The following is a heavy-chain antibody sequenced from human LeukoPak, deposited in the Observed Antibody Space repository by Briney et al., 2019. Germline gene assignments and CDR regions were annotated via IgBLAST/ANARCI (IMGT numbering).Heavy chain of an antibody. Sequence: PGGSLRLSCAASGFTFSSYAMSWVRQAPGKGLEWVANIKQDGSEKYYVDSVKGRFTISRDNAKNSLYLQMNSLRAEDTAVYYCARDRATMVRGVSYYFDYWGQGTLVTVSS. CDR3: ARDRATMVRGVSYYFDY. D-gene: IGHD3-10*01. J-gene: IGHJ4*02. V-gene: IGHV3-7*05. CDR2: IKQDGSEK. CDR1: GFTFSSYA.